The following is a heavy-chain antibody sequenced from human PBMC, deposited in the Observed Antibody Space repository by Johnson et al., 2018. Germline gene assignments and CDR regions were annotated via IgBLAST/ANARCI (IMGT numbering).Heavy chain of an antibody. CDR3: AKLSAESGSYTPDAFDI. D-gene: IGHD1-26*01. CDR2: IIPIFGTA. V-gene: IGHV1-69*01. J-gene: IGHJ3*02. Sequence: QVQLVQSGAEVKKPGSSVKVSCKASGGTFSSYAISWVRQAPGQGLEWMGGIIPIFGTANYAQKFQGRVTITAGGSTGTACMERGSLGSEDTAVYYCAKLSAESGSYTPDAFDIWGQGTMVTVSS. CDR1: GGTFSSYA.